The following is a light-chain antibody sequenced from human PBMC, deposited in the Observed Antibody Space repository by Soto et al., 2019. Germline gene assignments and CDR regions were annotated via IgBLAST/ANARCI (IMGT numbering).Light chain of an antibody. V-gene: IGKV3-11*01. J-gene: IGKJ4*01. CDR3: QQSVNRVT. Sequence: EIVITHSPATLSFSPVERVTLSCRASQNIYSNIAWYQQRPGQAPRLLIYRASTRATGIPPRFSGSGSGTDFTLTISSLESEDFAVYYCQQSVNRVTFGGGTKVDIK. CDR1: QNIYSN. CDR2: RAS.